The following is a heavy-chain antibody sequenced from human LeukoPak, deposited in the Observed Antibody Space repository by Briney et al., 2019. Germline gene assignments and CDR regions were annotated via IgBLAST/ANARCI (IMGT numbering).Heavy chain of an antibody. Sequence: PGGSLRLSCAASGFTFSDHYMDWVRQAPGKGLEWVGRTRNKANSYTTEYAASVKGRFTISRDDSKNSLYLQMNSLKTEDTAVYYCARDLGMGAFDTWGQGTMVTVSS. CDR1: GFTFSDHY. J-gene: IGHJ3*02. CDR3: ARDLGMGAFDT. D-gene: IGHD7-27*01. CDR2: TRNKANSYTT. V-gene: IGHV3-72*01.